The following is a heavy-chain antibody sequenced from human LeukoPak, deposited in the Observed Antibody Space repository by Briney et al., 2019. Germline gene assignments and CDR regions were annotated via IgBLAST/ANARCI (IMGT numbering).Heavy chain of an antibody. CDR2: IKQDGSEK. J-gene: IGHJ4*02. Sequence: GGSLRLSCAASGFTFSSYWMSWVRQAPGKGPEWVANIKQDGSEKYYVDSVKGRFTISRDNAKNSLYLQMNSLRAEDTAVYYCARVGYCSSTSCYFDFDYWGRGTLVTVSS. CDR3: ARVGYCSSTSCYFDFDY. V-gene: IGHV3-7*01. D-gene: IGHD2-2*03. CDR1: GFTFSSYW.